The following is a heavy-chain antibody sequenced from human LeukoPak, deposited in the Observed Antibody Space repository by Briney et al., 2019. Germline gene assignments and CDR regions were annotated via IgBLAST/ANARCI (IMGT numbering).Heavy chain of an antibody. Sequence: ASVTVSCKASGYTFTSYDINWVRQATGQGLEWMGWMNPNSGNTGYAQKFQGRVTITRNTSISTAYMELSSLRSEDTAVYYCARGPAKRYCSSTSCYGFDYWGQGTLVTVSS. D-gene: IGHD2-2*01. CDR2: MNPNSGNT. CDR3: ARGPAKRYCSSTSCYGFDY. J-gene: IGHJ4*02. V-gene: IGHV1-8*03. CDR1: GYTFTSYD.